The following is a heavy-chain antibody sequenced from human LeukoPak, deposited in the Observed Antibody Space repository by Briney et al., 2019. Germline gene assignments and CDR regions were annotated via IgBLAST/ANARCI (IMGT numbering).Heavy chain of an antibody. CDR2: ISYDGRNK. CDR3: ARATDYYYYYMDV. Sequence: GGSLRLSCAASGFTFSSYGMHWVRQAPGKGLEWVAVISYDGRNKNYADSVKGRFTISRDNSMNTLYLQMNGLRPEDTAVYYCARATDYYYYYMDVWGKGTTVTVSS. D-gene: IGHD4-17*01. V-gene: IGHV3-30*04. CDR1: GFTFSSYG. J-gene: IGHJ6*03.